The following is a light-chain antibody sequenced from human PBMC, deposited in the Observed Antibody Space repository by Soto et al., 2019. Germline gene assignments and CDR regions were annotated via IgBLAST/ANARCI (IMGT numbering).Light chain of an antibody. CDR3: TSYTSSTPFYV. CDR1: TTNVKGYDY. CDR2: DFY. V-gene: IGLV2-14*03. Sequence: QCVLAQPASVAGCPGQSIAISHTGATTNVKGYDYRSWHPQHPGQAPQLIIYDFYNQPSGDSHPVSGSKSTKMAYLTTPELQAEDEADYYCTSYTSSTPFYVFGAGIKVTVL. J-gene: IGLJ1*01.